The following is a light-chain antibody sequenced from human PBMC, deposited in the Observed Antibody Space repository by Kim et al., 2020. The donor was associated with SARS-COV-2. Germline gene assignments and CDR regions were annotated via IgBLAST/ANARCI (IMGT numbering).Light chain of an antibody. Sequence: DIQMTQSPSTLSASVGDTVTISCRARESFSSWLAWYQQKPGKAPNLLIYKASNLESGVPSRFSGSESGTEFTLTISSLQPDDFATYYCQQYYISPYTFGQGTKLEI. J-gene: IGKJ2*01. CDR1: ESFSSW. V-gene: IGKV1-5*03. CDR2: KAS. CDR3: QQYYISPYT.